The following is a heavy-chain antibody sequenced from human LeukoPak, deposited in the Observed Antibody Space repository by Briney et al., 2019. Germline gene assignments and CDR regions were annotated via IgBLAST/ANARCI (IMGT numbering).Heavy chain of an antibody. CDR2: ISSSTTYI. J-gene: IGHJ4*02. D-gene: IGHD2-2*01. Sequence: GGSLRLSCAASGFTFSSYSMNWVRQAPGKGLEWVSSISSSTTYIYYADSVKGRFTISRDNAKNSLYLQMNSLRAEDTAMYYCAREVPADRGVDYWGQGTLVTVSS. CDR3: AREVPADRGVDY. CDR1: GFTFSSYS. V-gene: IGHV3-21*01.